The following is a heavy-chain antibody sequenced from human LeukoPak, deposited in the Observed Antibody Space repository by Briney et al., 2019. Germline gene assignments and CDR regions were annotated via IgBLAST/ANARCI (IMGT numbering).Heavy chain of an antibody. CDR2: IYCGST. Sequence: SETLSLTCTVSGGSISSGAYYWSWIRQHPGKGLEWIGYIYCGSTYYNPSLKSRVTISVDTSNNQFSLKLSSVTAADMAVYYCARAVANYFDYWGQGTLVTVSS. D-gene: IGHD6-19*01. V-gene: IGHV4-31*03. CDR1: GGSISSGAYY. J-gene: IGHJ4*02. CDR3: ARAVANYFDY.